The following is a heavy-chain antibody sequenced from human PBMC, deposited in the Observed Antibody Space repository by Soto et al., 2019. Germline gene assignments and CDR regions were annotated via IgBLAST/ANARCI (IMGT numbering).Heavy chain of an antibody. Sequence: EVQLVESGGDLVQPGGSLKLSCTASGFTFSSSAVHWVRQASGKGLEWVGRIRSKANTYATAYTESGKGRFTISRDDSTNTAYLQMNSLTFEDTAMYYCTVVGATTDGFAYWGQGTLVTVSP. CDR3: TVVGATTDGFAY. D-gene: IGHD1-26*01. V-gene: IGHV3-73*02. CDR1: GFTFSSSA. J-gene: IGHJ4*02. CDR2: IRSKANTYAT.